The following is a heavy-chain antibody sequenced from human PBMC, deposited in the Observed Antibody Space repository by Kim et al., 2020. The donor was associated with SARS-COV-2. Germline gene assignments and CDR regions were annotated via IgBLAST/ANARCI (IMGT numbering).Heavy chain of an antibody. D-gene: IGHD3-10*01. V-gene: IGHV3-7*01. J-gene: IGHJ5*02. CDR3: ARDVLVYYGSGSYRGGGLDP. CDR2: IKQDGSEK. CDR1: GFTFSSYW. Sequence: GGSLRLSCAASGFTFSSYWMSWVRQAPGKGLEWVANIKQDGSEKYYVDSVKGRFTISRDNAKNSLYLQMNSLRAEDTAVYYCARDVLVYYGSGSYRGGGLDPWGQGTLVTVSS.